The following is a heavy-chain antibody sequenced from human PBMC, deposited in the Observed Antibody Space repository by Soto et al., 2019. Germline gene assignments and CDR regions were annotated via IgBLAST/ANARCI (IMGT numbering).Heavy chain of an antibody. CDR1: GYSISSCYY. CDR2: IYHSGIT. Sequence: SETLSLTCAVSGYSISSCYYWGWIRQPPGKGLEWIGSIYHSGITYYNPSLKSRLTISVDTPKHQFSLKLSSVTAADTAVYYCARVWGSYRYFDYWGQGTLVTVSS. CDR3: ARVWGSYRYFDY. V-gene: IGHV4-38-2*01. J-gene: IGHJ4*02. D-gene: IGHD3-16*02.